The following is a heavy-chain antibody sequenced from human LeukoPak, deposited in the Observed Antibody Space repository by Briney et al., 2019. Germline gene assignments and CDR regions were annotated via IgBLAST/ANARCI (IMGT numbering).Heavy chain of an antibody. Sequence: GGSLRLSCAASGFTFSSYSMNWVRQAPGKGLEWVSSISSSSSYIYYADSVKGRFTISRDNAKNSLYLQMNSLRPEDTALYYCVRGDYRNEAMNVWGQGTTVTVSS. CDR2: ISSSSSYI. J-gene: IGHJ6*02. CDR1: GFTFSSYS. D-gene: IGHD2-21*01. CDR3: VRGDYRNEAMNV. V-gene: IGHV3-21*04.